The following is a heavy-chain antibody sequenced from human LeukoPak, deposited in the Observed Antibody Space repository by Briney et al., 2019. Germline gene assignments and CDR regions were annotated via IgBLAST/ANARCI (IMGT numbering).Heavy chain of an antibody. V-gene: IGHV4-4*07. D-gene: IGHD3-10*01. J-gene: IGHJ5*02. Sequence: PSETLSLTCTVSGGSISSYYRSWIRQPAGKGLEWIGRIYTSGSTNYNPSLKSRVTMSVDTSKNPFSLKLSSVTAADTAVYYCARDNSIIGFHGWFDAGGQGTLVTVSS. CDR2: IYTSGST. CDR3: ARDNSIIGFHGWFDA. CDR1: GGSISSYY.